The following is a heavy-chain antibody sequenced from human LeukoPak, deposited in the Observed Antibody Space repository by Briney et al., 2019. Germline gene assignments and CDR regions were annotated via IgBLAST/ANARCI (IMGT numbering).Heavy chain of an antibody. Sequence: GGSLRLSCAASGFTFSRDWMHWVRQAPGKGLVWVSRISDDGSITTYADSVQGRFTISRDNAKSTVFLQMNSLRVEDTAVYFCVRRYYEYNVYDRYFDYWGQGALVAVSS. J-gene: IGHJ4*02. D-gene: IGHD5/OR15-5a*01. V-gene: IGHV3-74*03. CDR1: GFTFSRDW. CDR3: VRRYYEYNVYDRYFDY. CDR2: ISDDGSIT.